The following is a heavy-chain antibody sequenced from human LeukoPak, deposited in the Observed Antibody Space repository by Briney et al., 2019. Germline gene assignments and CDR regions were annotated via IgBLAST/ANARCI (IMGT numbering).Heavy chain of an antibody. CDR2: IHTSGST. CDR3: ANSYDGKIVPFDN. D-gene: IGHD4-23*01. V-gene: IGHV4-4*09. Sequence: PSETPSLTCTVPLGSISNSIWNWVSDRPGERLEWIAYIHTSGSTNYNPAFKSRATLSVDTSKSQYSLRLNSVTASDTAVYYCANSYDGKIVPFDNWGQGTLVTVSS. CDR1: LGSISNSI. J-gene: IGHJ4*02.